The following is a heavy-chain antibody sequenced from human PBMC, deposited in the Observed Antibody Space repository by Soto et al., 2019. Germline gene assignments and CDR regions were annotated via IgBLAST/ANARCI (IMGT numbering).Heavy chain of an antibody. CDR1: GFTFSSHA. J-gene: IGHJ4*02. CDR2: ISDSGDST. V-gene: IGHV3-23*01. CDR3: AKDQRGMRIVAPPPPSTGFDY. Sequence: PGGSLRLSCAASGFTFSSHAMIWVRQAPGKGLEWVSGISDSGDSTYYADSVKGRFTISRDNSRNTLYLQMNSLRAEDTAVYYCAKDQRGMRIVAPPPPSTGFDYWGQGTLVTLSS. D-gene: IGHD3-22*01.